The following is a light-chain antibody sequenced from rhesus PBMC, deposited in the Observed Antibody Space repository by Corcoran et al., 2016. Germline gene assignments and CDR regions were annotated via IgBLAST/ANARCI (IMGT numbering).Light chain of an antibody. J-gene: IGKJ2*01. CDR1: QAITND. CDR3: QHYYSSPYS. V-gene: IGKV1S8*01. CDR2: AAS. Sequence: DIQMTQSPSSLSASVGDRVTITCRASQAITNDLAWYQQKPGETPKLLIYAASNLQSGIPSRFSGSGSWTEFTLTISSLQPEDFATNCCQHYYSSPYSFGQGTKVEIK.